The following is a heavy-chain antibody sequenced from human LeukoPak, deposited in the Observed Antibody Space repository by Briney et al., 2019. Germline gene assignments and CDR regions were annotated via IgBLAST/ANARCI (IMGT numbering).Heavy chain of an antibody. D-gene: IGHD6-19*01. CDR3: ASRSRYSSGWSDYYYYYGMDV. CDR1: GGSISSSSYY. V-gene: IGHV4-39*01. CDR2: IYYSGST. Sequence: PSETLSLTCTVSGGSISSSSYYWGWVRQPPGKGLEWIGSIYYSGSTYYNPSLKSRVTISVDTSKNQFSLKLSSVTAADTAVYYCASRSRYSSGWSDYYYYYGMDVWGQGTTVTVSS. J-gene: IGHJ6*02.